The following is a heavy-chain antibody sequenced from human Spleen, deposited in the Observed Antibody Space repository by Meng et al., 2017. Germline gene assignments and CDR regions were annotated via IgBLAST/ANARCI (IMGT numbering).Heavy chain of an antibody. D-gene: IGHD3-10*01. CDR3: ARDIAYGSGSPPAIYGLDV. Sequence: GESLKISCAASGFTLSRYSMHWVRQAPGKGLEWVAVISYDGSDKYYADSVKGRFTITRDNSKNTLYLQMNSLRVEDTAVYYCARDIAYGSGSPPAIYGLDVWGQGTTVTVSS. CDR2: ISYDGSDK. V-gene: IGHV3-30-3*01. J-gene: IGHJ6*02. CDR1: GFTLSRYS.